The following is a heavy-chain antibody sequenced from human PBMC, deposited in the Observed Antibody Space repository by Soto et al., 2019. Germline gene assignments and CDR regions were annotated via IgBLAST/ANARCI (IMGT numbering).Heavy chain of an antibody. CDR2: FDPEDGET. Sequence: ASVKVSCKVSGYTLTELSMHWVRQAPGKGLEWMGGFDPEDGETIYAQKFQGRVTMTEDTSTDTAYMELSSLRSEDTAVYYCATPLGFLEWTKEYRYDYWGQGTLVTVSS. D-gene: IGHD3-3*01. J-gene: IGHJ4*02. V-gene: IGHV1-24*01. CDR3: ATPLGFLEWTKEYRYDY. CDR1: GYTLTELS.